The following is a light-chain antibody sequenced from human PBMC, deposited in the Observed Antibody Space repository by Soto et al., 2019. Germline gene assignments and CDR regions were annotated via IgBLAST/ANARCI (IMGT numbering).Light chain of an antibody. CDR1: QTISSW. Sequence: DIQMTQSPSTLSGSVGDRVTITCRASQTISSWLAWYQQKPGKAPKLLIYKASTLKSGVPSRFSGSGSGQEFTLTISSLQPDDFATYYCQHYNSYSEALGQGTKV. CDR2: KAS. CDR3: QHYNSYSEA. V-gene: IGKV1-5*03. J-gene: IGKJ1*01.